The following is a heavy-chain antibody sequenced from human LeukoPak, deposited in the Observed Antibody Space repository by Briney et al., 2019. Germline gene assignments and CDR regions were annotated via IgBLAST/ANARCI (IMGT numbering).Heavy chain of an antibody. CDR3: ARSRTIGGWAFYGMDV. Sequence: PGRSLRLSCAASGFTFSSYAMHWVRQAPGKGLEWVAVISYDGSNKYYADSVKGRFTISRDNSKNTLYLQMNSLRAEDTAVYYCARSRTIGGWAFYGMDVWGQGTTVTVSS. J-gene: IGHJ6*02. CDR1: GFTFSSYA. CDR2: ISYDGSNK. D-gene: IGHD6-19*01. V-gene: IGHV3-30-3*01.